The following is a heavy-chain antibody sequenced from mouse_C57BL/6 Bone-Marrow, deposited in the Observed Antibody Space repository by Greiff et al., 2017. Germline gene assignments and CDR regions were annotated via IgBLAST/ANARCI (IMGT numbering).Heavy chain of an antibody. CDR3: ARENYYGSKGY. CDR2: IYPGDGDT. Sequence: VQLQQSGPELVKPGPSVKISCKASGYAFSSSWMNWVKQRPGKGLEWIGRIYPGDGDTNYNGKFKGKATLTADKSSSTAYMQLSSLTSEDSAVYFCARENYYGSKGYWGQGTTLTVSS. J-gene: IGHJ2*01. CDR1: GYAFSSSW. V-gene: IGHV1-82*01. D-gene: IGHD1-1*01.